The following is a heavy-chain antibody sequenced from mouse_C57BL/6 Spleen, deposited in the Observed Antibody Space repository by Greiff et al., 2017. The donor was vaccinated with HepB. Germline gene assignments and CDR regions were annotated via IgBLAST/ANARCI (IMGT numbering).Heavy chain of an antibody. J-gene: IGHJ2*01. D-gene: IGHD2-4*01. CDR3: ARPYYDYDVRVYFDY. CDR1: GYAFSSSW. V-gene: IGHV1-82*01. CDR2: IYPGDGDT. Sequence: LVESGPELVKPGASVKISCKASGYAFSSSWMNWVKQRPGKGLEWIGRIYPGDGDTNYNGKFKGKATLTADKSSSTAYMQLSSLTSEDSAVYFCARPYYDYDVRVYFDYWGQGTTLTVSS.